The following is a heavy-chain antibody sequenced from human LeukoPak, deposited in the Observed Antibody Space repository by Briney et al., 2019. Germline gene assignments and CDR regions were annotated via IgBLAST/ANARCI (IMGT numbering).Heavy chain of an antibody. Sequence: SETLSLTCTVSGGSISSSSYYWGWIRQPPGKGLEWIGSIYYSGSTYYNPSLKSRVTISVDTSKNQFSLKLSSVTAADTAVYYCARFISPTELGYFDYWGQGTLVTVSS. CDR2: IYYSGST. CDR1: GGSISSSSYY. V-gene: IGHV4-39*01. CDR3: ARFISPTELGYFDY. J-gene: IGHJ4*02. D-gene: IGHD7-27*01.